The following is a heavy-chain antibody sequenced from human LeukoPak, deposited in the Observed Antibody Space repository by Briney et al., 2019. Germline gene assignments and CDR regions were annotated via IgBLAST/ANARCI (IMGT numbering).Heavy chain of an antibody. CDR3: ARQYYHDSSGGDY. CDR2: INILSNYI. V-gene: IGHV3-21*01. CDR1: GFTFSSYS. D-gene: IGHD3-22*01. J-gene: IGHJ4*02. Sequence: NPGGSLRLSCAASGFTFSSYSMNWVRQAPGKGLEWVSSINILSNYIYYADSVKGRFTISRDNAKNSLYLQMNSLRAEDTAVYYCARQYYHDSSGGDYWGQGALVTVSS.